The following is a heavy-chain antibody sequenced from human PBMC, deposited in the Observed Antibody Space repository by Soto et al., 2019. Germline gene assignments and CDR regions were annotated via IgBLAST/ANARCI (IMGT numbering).Heavy chain of an antibody. V-gene: IGHV4-30-4*01. D-gene: IGHD5-18*01. J-gene: IGHJ2*01. CDR1: GGSISSGDYY. CDR2: SYYSGST. CDR3: AREVTSFGYFDL. Sequence: SETLSLTCTVSGGSISSGDYYWSGIRQPPGKGLEWIGYSYYSGSTYYNPSLKSRVTISVDTSKNQFSLKLSSVTAADTAVYYCAREVTSFGYFDLWGRGTLVTVSS.